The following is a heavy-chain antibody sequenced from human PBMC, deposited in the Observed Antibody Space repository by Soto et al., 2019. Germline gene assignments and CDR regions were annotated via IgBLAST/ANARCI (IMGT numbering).Heavy chain of an antibody. J-gene: IGHJ4*02. D-gene: IGHD5-12*01. V-gene: IGHV4-30-4*01. CDR3: ARAYGYNPRGFDY. CDR2: IYYSGST. CDR1: GGSISSGDYY. Sequence: SETLSLTCTVSGGSISSGDYYWSWVRQPPGKGLEWIGYIYYSGSTYYNPSLKSRVTISVDTSKNQFSLKLSSVTAADTAVYYCARAYGYNPRGFDYWGQGTLVTVSS.